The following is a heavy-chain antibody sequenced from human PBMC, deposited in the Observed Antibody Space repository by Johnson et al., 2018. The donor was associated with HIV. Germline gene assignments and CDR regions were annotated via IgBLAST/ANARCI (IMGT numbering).Heavy chain of an antibody. CDR2: ISNGGSNK. V-gene: IGHV3-30*19. CDR3: ARDKSTMIVVVPNDAFDI. J-gene: IGHJ3*02. D-gene: IGHD3-22*01. Sequence: QVQLVESGGGVAQPGRSLRLSCAASGFTFSSYGMHWVRQAPGKGLEWVAVISNGGSNKDYADAVKGRFSISRDNSKNTLYLQMDSLRPEDTAAYYCARDKSTMIVVVPNDAFDIWGQGTMVTVSS. CDR1: GFTFSSYG.